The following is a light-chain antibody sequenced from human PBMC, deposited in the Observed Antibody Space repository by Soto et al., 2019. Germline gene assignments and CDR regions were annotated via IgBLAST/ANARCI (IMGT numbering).Light chain of an antibody. CDR3: QQYGSSPGT. CDR1: QTVSNSF. CDR2: GAS. J-gene: IGKJ1*01. Sequence: EIVLTQSPGTLSLSPGEGVTLSCRASQTVSNSFLAWYQQKAGQAPRLLIYGASSRATGIPDRFSGSGSGTDFTLTITRLEPEDFPVYYCQQYGSSPGTFGQGTKVEIK. V-gene: IGKV3-20*01.